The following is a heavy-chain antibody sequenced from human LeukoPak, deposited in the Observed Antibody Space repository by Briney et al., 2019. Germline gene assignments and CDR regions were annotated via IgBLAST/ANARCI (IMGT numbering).Heavy chain of an antibody. D-gene: IGHD3-3*01. Sequence: PGRSLRLSCAASGFTFGDYSISWVRQAPGKGLEWAGFIRSKTYGGATEYAASVQGRFTITRDDSKSTAYLQMNGLKTEDTAVYYCTWQTTYDFWRMDYWGLGTLVTVSS. CDR2: IRSKTYGGAT. CDR1: GFTFGDYS. CDR3: TWQTTYDFWRMDY. V-gene: IGHV3-49*04. J-gene: IGHJ4*02.